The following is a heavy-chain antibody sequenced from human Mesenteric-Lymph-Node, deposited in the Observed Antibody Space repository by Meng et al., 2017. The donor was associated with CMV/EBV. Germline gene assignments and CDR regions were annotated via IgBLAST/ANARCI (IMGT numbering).Heavy chain of an antibody. Sequence: QITLKESGPTLVKPTQTLTLTCTFSGFSLSTSGVGVGGIRQPPGKALEWLALISWDDDKRYSTSLKSRLTITKDTSKNQVVLTMTNMDPVDTATYYCAHSSGIAAAGPFYFDYWGQGTLVTVSS. CDR1: GFSLSTSGVG. CDR3: AHSSGIAAAGPFYFDY. V-gene: IGHV2-5*02. J-gene: IGHJ4*02. CDR2: ISWDDDK. D-gene: IGHD6-13*01.